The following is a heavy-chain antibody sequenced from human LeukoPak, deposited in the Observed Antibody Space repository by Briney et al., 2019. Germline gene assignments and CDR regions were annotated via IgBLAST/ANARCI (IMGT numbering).Heavy chain of an antibody. V-gene: IGHV1-2*02. CDR2: INPNSGGT. Sequence: GASVKVSYKASGYTFTAYYIHWVRQAPGQGLEWIGWINPNSGGTNYAQKFQGRVTMTRDTSISTAYMELSRLRSDDTAVYYCARMQDGAYYYDSSGHHLDYWGQGTLVTVSS. J-gene: IGHJ4*02. CDR3: ARMQDGAYYYDSSGHHLDY. D-gene: IGHD3-22*01. CDR1: GYTFTAYY.